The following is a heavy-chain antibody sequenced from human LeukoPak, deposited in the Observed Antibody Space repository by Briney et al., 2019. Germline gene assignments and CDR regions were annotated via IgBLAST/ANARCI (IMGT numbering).Heavy chain of an antibody. V-gene: IGHV3-30*02. CDR3: AKSSFYCSSTSCYGPDYYYYYMDV. D-gene: IGHD2-2*01. Sequence: GGSLILSCAASGFTLSSYGMHWVRQAPGKGLEWVAFIRYGGSNKYYADSVKGRFTISRDNSKNTLYLQMNSLRAEDTAVYYCAKSSFYCSSTSCYGPDYYYYYMDVWGKGTTVTVSS. CDR2: IRYGGSNK. CDR1: GFTLSSYG. J-gene: IGHJ6*03.